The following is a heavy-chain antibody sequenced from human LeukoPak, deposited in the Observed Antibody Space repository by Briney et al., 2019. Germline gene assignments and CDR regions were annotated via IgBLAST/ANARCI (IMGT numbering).Heavy chain of an antibody. Sequence: PGGSLRLSCAASGFTFSSYAMNWVRQAPGKGLEWVSSISSSSSYIYYADSVKGRFTISRDNAKNSLYLQMNSLRAEDTAVYYCASSIFGVVPVGAFDIWGQGTVVTVSS. CDR1: GFTFSSYA. CDR2: ISSSSSYI. J-gene: IGHJ3*02. D-gene: IGHD3-3*01. CDR3: ASSIFGVVPVGAFDI. V-gene: IGHV3-21*01.